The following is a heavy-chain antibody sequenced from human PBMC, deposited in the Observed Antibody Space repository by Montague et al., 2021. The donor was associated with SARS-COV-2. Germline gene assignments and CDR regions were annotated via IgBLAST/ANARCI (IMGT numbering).Heavy chain of an antibody. J-gene: IGHJ4*02. CDR1: GFGFSVYW. V-gene: IGHV3-74*01. D-gene: IGHD2-21*01. CDR2: ISPDGSDT. CDR3: ARELWSAGEY. Sequence: SLRLSCAVSGFGFSVYWMYWVRQAPGKGLVWVSRISPDGSDTAYADFVKGRFIISRDNAGDTLYLQMNSLRADDAALYYCARELWSAGEYWGQGALVTVSS.